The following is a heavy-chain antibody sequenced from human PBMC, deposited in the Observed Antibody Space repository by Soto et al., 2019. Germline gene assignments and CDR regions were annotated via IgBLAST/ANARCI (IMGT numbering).Heavy chain of an antibody. CDR1: GFTFSDYY. CDR2: ISTSGSTI. Sequence: GGSLRLSCAASGFTFSDYYMSWIRQAPGKGLEWVSYISTSGSTIYYADSVKGRFTISRDNAKNSLYLQMNSLRAEDAAVYYCARDRDSSKPDYWGQGTLVTVSS. D-gene: IGHD6-13*01. J-gene: IGHJ4*02. V-gene: IGHV3-11*01. CDR3: ARDRDSSKPDY.